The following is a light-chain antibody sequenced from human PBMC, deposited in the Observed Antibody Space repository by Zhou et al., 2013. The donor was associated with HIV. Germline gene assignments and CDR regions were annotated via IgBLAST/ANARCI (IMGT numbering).Light chain of an antibody. Sequence: DVQMTQSPSTLSASVGDRVTIVCRASQSIKIWLAWYQHKPGKAPKLLIYEASNLQSGVPSRFSGSGSGTEFTLTITSLQPDDLATYYCQQYSSFPFTFGPGTKVNIK. V-gene: IGKV1-5*03. J-gene: IGKJ3*01. CDR2: EAS. CDR3: QQYSSFPFT. CDR1: QSIKIW.